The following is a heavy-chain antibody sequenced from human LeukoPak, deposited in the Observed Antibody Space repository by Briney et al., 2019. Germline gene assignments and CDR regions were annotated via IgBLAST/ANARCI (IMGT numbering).Heavy chain of an antibody. Sequence: ASVKVSCKASGYTFTRYYMHWVRQAPGQGLEWMGWINPNSGGTNYAQKFQGRVTMTRDTSIGTAYMELSRLRSDDTAVYYCARARLVVAATLGYWGQGTLVTVSS. D-gene: IGHD2-15*01. CDR3: ARARLVVAATLGY. J-gene: IGHJ4*02. V-gene: IGHV1-2*02. CDR1: GYTFTRYY. CDR2: INPNSGGT.